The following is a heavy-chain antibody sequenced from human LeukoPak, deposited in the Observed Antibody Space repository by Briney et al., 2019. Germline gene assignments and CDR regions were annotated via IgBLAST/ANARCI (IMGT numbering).Heavy chain of an antibody. CDR2: IYYSGST. D-gene: IGHD3-22*01. V-gene: IGHV4-31*03. J-gene: IGHJ4*02. Sequence: PSETLSLTCTVSGGSISGGGYYWSWIRQHPGKGLEWIGYIYYSGSTYYNPSLKSRVTISVDTSRNQFSLKLSSVTAADTAVYYCARTTYYYASSGYYPRAFDYWGQGTLVTVSS. CDR1: GGSISGGGYY. CDR3: ARTTYYYASSGYYPRAFDY.